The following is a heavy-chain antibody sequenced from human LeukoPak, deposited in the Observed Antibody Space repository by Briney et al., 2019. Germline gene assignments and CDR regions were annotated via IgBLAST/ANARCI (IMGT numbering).Heavy chain of an antibody. Sequence: GGSLRLSCTVSGFTASSNSMSWVRQAPGKGLEWVSSISSSSSYIYYADSVKGRFTISRDNAKNSLYLQMNSLRAEDTAVYYCARRSSSWEIYYYYYMDVWGKGTTVTVSS. D-gene: IGHD6-6*01. CDR2: ISSSSSYI. CDR3: ARRSSSWEIYYYYYMDV. J-gene: IGHJ6*03. V-gene: IGHV3-21*01. CDR1: GFTASSNS.